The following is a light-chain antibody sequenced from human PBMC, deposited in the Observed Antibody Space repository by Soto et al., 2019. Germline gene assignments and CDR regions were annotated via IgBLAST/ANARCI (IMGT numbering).Light chain of an antibody. CDR3: SSYTSSLTWV. CDR1: SSDVGGYNY. J-gene: IGLJ3*02. Sequence: QSVLTQPASVSGSPGQSITISCTGTSSDVGGYNYVSWHQQHPGKAPKLMIYEVSNRPSGVSNRFSGSKSGNTASLTISGLQAEDEADYYCSSYTSSLTWVFGGGTKVTVL. V-gene: IGLV2-14*01. CDR2: EVS.